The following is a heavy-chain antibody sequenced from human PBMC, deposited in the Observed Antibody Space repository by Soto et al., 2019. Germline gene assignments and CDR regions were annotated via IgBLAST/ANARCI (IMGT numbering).Heavy chain of an antibody. CDR1: GFSFSSYA. D-gene: IGHD4-17*01. V-gene: IGHV3-23*01. CDR3: AKESMPEHYGDTLFDY. J-gene: IGHJ4*02. CDR2: FGAGGRA. Sequence: GSLRLSCAASGFSFSSYALSWVRQAPGRGLEWVSTFGAGGRAYYADSVKGRFTLARDTSKNTLHLQTNSLTVEDTAVYYCAKESMPEHYGDTLFDYWGQGTRVTVSS.